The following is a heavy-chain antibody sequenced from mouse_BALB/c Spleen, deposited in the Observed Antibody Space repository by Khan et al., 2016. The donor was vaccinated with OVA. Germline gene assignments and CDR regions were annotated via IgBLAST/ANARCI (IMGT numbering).Heavy chain of an antibody. CDR1: GYTFTTYT. D-gene: IGHD2-14*01. Sequence: QVQLQQSGAELARPGASVKMSCKASGYTFTTYTIHWVKQRPGQGLEWIGYIIPSTDYTTYNQKFKDKATLTADKSYSTAYMQLSSLTSDDSAVYYCAKEGAYYRSDGWFAYWGQGTLVTVSA. V-gene: IGHV1-4*01. CDR3: AKEGAYYRSDGWFAY. J-gene: IGHJ3*01. CDR2: IIPSTDYT.